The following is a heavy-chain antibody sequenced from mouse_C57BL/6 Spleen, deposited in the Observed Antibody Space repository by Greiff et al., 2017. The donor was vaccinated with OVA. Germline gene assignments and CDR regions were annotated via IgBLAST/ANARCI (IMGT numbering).Heavy chain of an antibody. CDR2: IDPETGGT. CDR1: GYTFTDYE. V-gene: IGHV1-15*01. D-gene: IGHD2-3*01. J-gene: IGHJ4*01. Sequence: QVQLQQSGAELVRPGASVTLSCKASGYTFTDYEMHWVKQTPVHGLEWIGAIDPETGGTAYNQKFKGKAILTADKSSSTAYMELRSLTSEDSAVYNCTPGRGLLRRGYYAMDYWGQGTSVTVSS. CDR3: TPGRGLLRRGYYAMDY.